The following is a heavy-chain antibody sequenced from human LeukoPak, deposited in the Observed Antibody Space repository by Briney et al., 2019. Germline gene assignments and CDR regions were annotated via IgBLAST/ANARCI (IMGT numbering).Heavy chain of an antibody. D-gene: IGHD4-17*01. J-gene: IGHJ4*02. CDR2: IYYSGTA. Sequence: SQTLSLTCTVSGGSISSGGYYWSWVRQHPGKGLEWIGYIYYSGTAYYNPSLKSRVTMSVDTSKNQFSLKLDSVTAADTAVYYCARFSNDHGVKFDYWGQGTLVTVSS. CDR3: ARFSNDHGVKFDY. V-gene: IGHV4-31*03. CDR1: GGSISSGGYY.